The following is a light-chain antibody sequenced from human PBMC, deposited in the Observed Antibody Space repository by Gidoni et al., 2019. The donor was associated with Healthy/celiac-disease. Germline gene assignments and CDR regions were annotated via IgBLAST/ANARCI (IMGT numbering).Light chain of an antibody. V-gene: IGKV3-11*01. CDR2: DAS. CDR3: QQRSNWPLT. CDR1: QSVSSY. J-gene: IGKJ4*01. Sequence: DIVFTHSPATLSLSPGESSTLSCRASQSVSSYLAWYQQKPGQAPRLLIYDASNRATGIPARFSGSGSGTDFTLTISSLEPEDFAVYYCQQRSNWPLTFGGGTKVEIK.